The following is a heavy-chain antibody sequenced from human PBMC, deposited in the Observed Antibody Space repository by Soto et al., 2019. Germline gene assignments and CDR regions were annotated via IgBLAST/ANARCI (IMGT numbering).Heavy chain of an antibody. J-gene: IGHJ4*02. CDR1: GGSISSSSYY. D-gene: IGHD1-26*01. CDR3: ARLLPQPFDY. Sequence: SETLSLTCTVSGGSISSSSYYWGWIRQPPGKGLEWIGSIYYSGSTYYNPSLKSRVTISVDTSKNQFSLKLSSVTAADTAVHYCARLLPQPFDYWGQGTLVTVSS. CDR2: IYYSGST. V-gene: IGHV4-39*01.